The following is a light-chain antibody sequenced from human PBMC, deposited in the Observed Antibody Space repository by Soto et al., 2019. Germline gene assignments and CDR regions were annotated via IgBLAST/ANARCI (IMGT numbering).Light chain of an antibody. CDR2: AAS. Sequence: TQLTQSPSSLSASVGDRVTITCRASQGISSYLAWYQKKPGKAPKLLIYAASTLQSGVPSRFSGSGSGTDFTLTISTLQPEDFATYYCQQLDSYPLTFGGGTKVDIK. V-gene: IGKV1-9*01. J-gene: IGKJ4*01. CDR1: QGISSY. CDR3: QQLDSYPLT.